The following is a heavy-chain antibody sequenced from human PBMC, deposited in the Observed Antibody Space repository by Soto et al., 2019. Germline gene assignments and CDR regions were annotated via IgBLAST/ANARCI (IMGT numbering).Heavy chain of an antibody. D-gene: IGHD6-19*01. J-gene: IGHJ4*02. CDR1: GGTFSSYT. CDR2: IIPILGIA. Sequence: SVKVSCKASGGTFSSYTISWVRQAPGQGLEWMGRIIPILGIANYAQKFQGRVTITADKSTSTAYMELSSLRSEDTAVYYCATSLHSSGWSQTFFDYWGQGTLVTVSS. V-gene: IGHV1-69*02. CDR3: ATSLHSSGWSQTFFDY.